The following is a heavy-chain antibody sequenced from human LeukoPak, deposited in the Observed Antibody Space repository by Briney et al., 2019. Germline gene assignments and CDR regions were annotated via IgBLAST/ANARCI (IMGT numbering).Heavy chain of an antibody. J-gene: IGHJ4*02. V-gene: IGHV3-53*01. CDR2: IYSGGNT. CDR1: GFTVSINY. CDR3: ARGETSSYDY. D-gene: IGHD2-2*01. Sequence: PGGSLRLSCAASGFTVSINYMSWVRQAPGKGLEWFSVIYSGGNTYYADSVKGRFTISRDNSKNTVYLQMNSLRAEDTAVYYCARGETSSYDYWGQGTLVTVSS.